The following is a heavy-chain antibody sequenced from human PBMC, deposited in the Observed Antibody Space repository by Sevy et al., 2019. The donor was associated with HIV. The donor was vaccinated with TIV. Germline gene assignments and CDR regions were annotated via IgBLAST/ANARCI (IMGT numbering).Heavy chain of an antibody. CDR2: ISSSSSTI. CDR3: ARDRISGTTRYYGMDV. Sequence: GGSLRLSCAASGFTFSSYSMNWVRQAPGKGLEWVSYISSSSSTIHYADSVKGRFTISRDNAKNSLYLQMNSLRAEDTAVYYCARDRISGTTRYYGMDVWGQGTTVTVSS. J-gene: IGHJ6*02. CDR1: GFTFSSYS. V-gene: IGHV3-48*01. D-gene: IGHD1-7*01.